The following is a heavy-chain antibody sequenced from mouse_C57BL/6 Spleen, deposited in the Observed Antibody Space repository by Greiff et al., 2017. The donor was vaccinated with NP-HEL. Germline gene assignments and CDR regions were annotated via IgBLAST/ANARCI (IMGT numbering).Heavy chain of an antibody. CDR3: ARWGSSYGGYFDV. Sequence: VQLQQPGAELVMPGASVKLSCKASGYTFTSYWMHWVKQRPGQGLEWIGEIDPADSYTNYNQKFKGKSTLTVDKSSSTADMQLSSLTSEDSAVYYCARWGSSYGGYFDVWGTGTTVTVSS. CDR2: IDPADSYT. CDR1: GYTFTSYW. D-gene: IGHD1-1*01. J-gene: IGHJ1*03. V-gene: IGHV1-69*01.